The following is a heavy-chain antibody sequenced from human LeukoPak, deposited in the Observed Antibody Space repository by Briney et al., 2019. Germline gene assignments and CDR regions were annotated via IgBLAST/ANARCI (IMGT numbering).Heavy chain of an antibody. V-gene: IGHV1-69*13. D-gene: IGHD6-13*01. CDR2: IIPIFGTA. CDR1: GGTFSSYA. CDR3: ARAIAAAAVWFDP. Sequence: GASVKVSCKASGGTFSSYAISWVRQAPGQGLEWTGGIIPIFGTANYAQKFQGRVTITADESTSTAYMELSSLRSEDTAVYYCARAIAAAAVWFDPWGQGTLVTVSS. J-gene: IGHJ5*02.